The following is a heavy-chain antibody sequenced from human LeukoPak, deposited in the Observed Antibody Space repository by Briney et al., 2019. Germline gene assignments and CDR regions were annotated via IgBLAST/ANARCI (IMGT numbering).Heavy chain of an antibody. V-gene: IGHV4-34*01. CDR1: GGSLSGYY. D-gene: IGHD4-23*01. CDR3: ARSASRMVVTSTHFDY. Sequence: SETPSLTCAVYGGSLSGYYWSWIRQPPGKGLEWIGDINHSGSTNYNPSLKSRVTISVDTSKNQFSLKLSSVTAADTAVYYCARSASRMVVTSTHFDYWGQGTLVTVSS. J-gene: IGHJ4*02. CDR2: INHSGST.